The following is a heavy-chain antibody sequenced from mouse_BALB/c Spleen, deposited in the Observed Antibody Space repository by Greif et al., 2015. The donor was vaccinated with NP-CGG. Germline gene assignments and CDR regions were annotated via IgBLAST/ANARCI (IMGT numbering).Heavy chain of an antibody. CDR1: GYTFTDYY. V-gene: IGHV1-84*02. CDR3: ARRTGTEAMDY. D-gene: IGHD4-1*01. J-gene: IGHJ4*01. CDR2: IYPGSGNT. Sequence: VQLQQSGPELVKPGASVKISCRASGYTFTDYYIHWVKQKPGQGLEWIGWIYPGSGNTKYSEKFKGKATLTVDTSSSTAYMQLSSLTSEDTAVYFCARRTGTEAMDYWGQGTSVTVSS.